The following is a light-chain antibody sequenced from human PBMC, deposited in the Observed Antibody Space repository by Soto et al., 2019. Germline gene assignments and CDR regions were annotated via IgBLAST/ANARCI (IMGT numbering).Light chain of an antibody. V-gene: IGLV2-14*01. Sequence: QYALTQPASVSGSPGQSTTISCTGTSSGVGGYNYVSWYQQHPGKAPKLMIYEVSNRPSGVSNRFSGSKSGNTASLTISGLQAEDEADYYCSSYTSSSTRVFGGGTKLTVL. CDR2: EVS. J-gene: IGLJ3*02. CDR3: SSYTSSSTRV. CDR1: SSGVGGYNY.